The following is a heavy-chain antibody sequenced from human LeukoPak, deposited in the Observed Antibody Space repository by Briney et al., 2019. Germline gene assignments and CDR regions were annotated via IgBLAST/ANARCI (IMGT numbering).Heavy chain of an antibody. CDR3: ARSLRHDNWFDP. CDR2: INPNSGGT. J-gene: IGHJ5*02. V-gene: IGHV1-2*06. Sequence: ASVKVSCKASGYTFTGYYMHWVRQAPGQGLEWMGRINPNSGGTNYAQKFQGRVTMTRDTSISTAYVELSRLRSDDTAVYYCARSLRHDNWFDPWGQGTLVTVSS. CDR1: GYTFTGYY.